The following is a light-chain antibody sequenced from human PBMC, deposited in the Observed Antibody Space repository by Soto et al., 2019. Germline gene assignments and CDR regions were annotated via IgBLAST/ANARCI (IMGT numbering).Light chain of an antibody. V-gene: IGLV2-14*01. Sequence: QSALTQPVSVSGSPGQSITIPCTGTSSDIGAYDSVSWYQQYPGKAPKLIIYDVANRPSGVSDRLSGSKSGNTASLTISGLKAEDEADYYCSSYTTFSTLVLGGGTKVTVL. CDR3: SSYTTFSTLV. CDR2: DVA. J-gene: IGLJ3*02. CDR1: SSDIGAYDS.